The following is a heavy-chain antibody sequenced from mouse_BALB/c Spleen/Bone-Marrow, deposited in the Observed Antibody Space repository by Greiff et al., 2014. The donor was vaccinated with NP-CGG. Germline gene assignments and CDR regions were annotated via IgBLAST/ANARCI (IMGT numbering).Heavy chain of an antibody. J-gene: IGHJ3*01. CDR1: GYTFTSYV. CDR2: INPFNGGA. Sequence: VQLQQSGPELVKPGASVKMSCKASGYTFTSYVMHWVKQKPGQGPEWIGFINPFNGGAKYNEKFRGKATLTSDKSSSTAYMELSSLTSEDSAVYYCAGPAWFAYWGRGTLVTVSA. CDR3: AGPAWFAY. V-gene: IGHV1-14*01.